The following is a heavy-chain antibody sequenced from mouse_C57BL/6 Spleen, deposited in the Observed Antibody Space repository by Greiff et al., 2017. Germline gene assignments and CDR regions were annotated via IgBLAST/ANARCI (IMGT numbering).Heavy chain of an antibody. V-gene: IGHV5-4*03. Sequence: EVMLVESGGGLVKPGGSLKLSCAASGFTFSSYAMSWVRQTPEKRLEWVATISDGGSYTYYPDNVKGRFTISRDNAKNNLYLQVSHLKSEDTAMYYCARGPNWDVGFAYWGQGTLVTVSA. CDR3: ARGPNWDVGFAY. CDR2: ISDGGSYT. J-gene: IGHJ3*01. CDR1: GFTFSSYA. D-gene: IGHD4-1*01.